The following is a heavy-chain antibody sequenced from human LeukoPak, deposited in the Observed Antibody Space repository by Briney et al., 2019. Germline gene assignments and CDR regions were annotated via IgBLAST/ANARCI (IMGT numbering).Heavy chain of an antibody. CDR3: ARVAGRDYFDY. Sequence: GGSLRLSCAASGFTFSSYAMSWVRQAPGKGLEWVSAISGSGGSTYYADSVKGRFTISRDNSKNSLYLQMHSLRAEDTAVYYCARVAGRDYFDYWGQGTLVTVSS. V-gene: IGHV3-23*01. D-gene: IGHD6-19*01. CDR2: ISGSGGST. J-gene: IGHJ4*02. CDR1: GFTFSSYA.